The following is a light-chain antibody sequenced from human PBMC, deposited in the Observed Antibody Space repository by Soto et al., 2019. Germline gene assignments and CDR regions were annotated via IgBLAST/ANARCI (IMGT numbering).Light chain of an antibody. CDR2: WAS. J-gene: IGKJ2*01. CDR1: QSVLRTSNDKNS. V-gene: IGKV4-1*01. CDR3: QHSYHAPAT. Sequence: DIVMTQSPDSLAVSLGERATINCKSSQSVLRTSNDKNSLSWYQQKPGQPPKLLIYWASTRESGVPDRFSGSGSGTDFTLTISSLQAEDVAVYYCQHSYHAPATFGQGTKLEIK.